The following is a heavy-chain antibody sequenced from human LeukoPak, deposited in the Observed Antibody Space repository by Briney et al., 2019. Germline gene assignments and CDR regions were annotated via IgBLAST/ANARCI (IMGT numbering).Heavy chain of an antibody. CDR2: IYPGDSDT. V-gene: IGHV5-51*01. CDR1: RYSFTSYW. D-gene: IGHD6-13*01. J-gene: IGHJ5*02. CDR3: ARWGWFSSSWYANWFDP. Sequence: GESLKISCKGSRYSFTSYWIGWVRQMPGKGLEWMGVIYPGDSDTRYSPSFQGQVTISADKSISTAYLQWSSLKASDTAMYYCARWGWFSSSWYANWFDPWGQGTLVTVSS.